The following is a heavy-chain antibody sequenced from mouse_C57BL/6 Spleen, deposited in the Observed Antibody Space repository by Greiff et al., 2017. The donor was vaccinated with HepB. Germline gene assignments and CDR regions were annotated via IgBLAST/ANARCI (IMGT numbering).Heavy chain of an antibody. V-gene: IGHV1-64*01. CDR1: GYTFTSYW. CDR3: ARDTLYRGFAY. J-gene: IGHJ3*01. D-gene: IGHD2-1*01. Sequence: QVQLKQPGAELVKPGASVKLSCKASGYTFTSYWMHWVKQRPGQGLEWIGMIHPNSGSTNYNEKFKSKATLTVDKSSSTAYMQLSSLTSEDSAVYYCARDTLYRGFAYWGQGTLVTVSA. CDR2: IHPNSGST.